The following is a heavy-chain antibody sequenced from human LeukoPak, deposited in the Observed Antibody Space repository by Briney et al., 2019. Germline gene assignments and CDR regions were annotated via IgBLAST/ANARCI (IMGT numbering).Heavy chain of an antibody. CDR1: GYTFSNYF. CDR3: ARDLDVGLDF. CDR2: INPSGVTT. J-gene: IGHJ4*02. D-gene: IGHD1-1*01. V-gene: IGHV1-46*01. Sequence: GASVKVSCKASGYTFSNYFMHWVRQAPGQGLEWMGIINPSGVTTSYAQKFQGRVTMTRDMSTTTVYMELTSLRSEDTAVYYCARDLDVGLDFWGQGTLVTVSS.